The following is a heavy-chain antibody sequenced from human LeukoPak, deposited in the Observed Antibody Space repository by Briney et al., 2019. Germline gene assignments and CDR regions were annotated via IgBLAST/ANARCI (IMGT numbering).Heavy chain of an antibody. Sequence: SETLSLTCAVYGGSFSGYYWSWIRQPPGKGLEWIGEINHSGSTNYNPSLKSRVTISVDTSKNQFSLKLSSVTAADTAVYYCATQLRGRDYWGQGTLVTASS. CDR1: GGSFSGYY. J-gene: IGHJ4*02. D-gene: IGHD4-23*01. CDR2: INHSGST. CDR3: ATQLRGRDY. V-gene: IGHV4-34*01.